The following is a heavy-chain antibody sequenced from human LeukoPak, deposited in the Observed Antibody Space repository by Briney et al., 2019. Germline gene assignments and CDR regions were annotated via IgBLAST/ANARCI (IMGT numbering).Heavy chain of an antibody. Sequence: GGSLRLSCAVSGFTFSDYAMHWVRQAPGKGLEWVASIQSNGNEKYSSDSLKGRFTISRDNSKNTLYLQMNTVRPEHTAVFYCARGVTSWPQGPYHFDYWGQGILITVSS. CDR3: ARGVTSWPQGPYHFDY. CDR2: IQSNGNEK. D-gene: IGHD2-2*01. V-gene: IGHV3-30*02. CDR1: GFTFSDYA. J-gene: IGHJ4*02.